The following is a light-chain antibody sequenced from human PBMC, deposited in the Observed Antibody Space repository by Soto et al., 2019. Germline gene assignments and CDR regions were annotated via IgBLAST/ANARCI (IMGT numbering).Light chain of an antibody. CDR2: DDG. CDR1: NIGSES. Sequence: SYELTQPPSVSVAPGQTARITCGGNNIGSESVHWYQQKPGQAPVLVVYDDGNRPSGIPERFSGSNSGNTATLTISRVEAGDEADYYCHPWDSSSDQYVFGTGTKLTVL. CDR3: HPWDSSSDQYV. J-gene: IGLJ1*01. V-gene: IGLV3-21*02.